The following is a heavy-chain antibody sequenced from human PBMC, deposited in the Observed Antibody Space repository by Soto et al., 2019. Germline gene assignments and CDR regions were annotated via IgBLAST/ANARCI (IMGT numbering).Heavy chain of an antibody. CDR3: ARRIEYYDSSGYYYYYYGMDV. CDR2: IIPIFGTA. CDR1: GGTFSSYA. V-gene: IGHV1-69*12. J-gene: IGHJ6*02. Sequence: QVQLVQSGAEVKKPGSSVKVSCKASGGTFSSYAISWVRQAPGQGLEWMGGIIPIFGTANYAQKFQGRVTITADESTSTAYMELSSRRSEDTAVYYCARRIEYYDSSGYYYYYYGMDVWGQGTTVTVSS. D-gene: IGHD3-22*01.